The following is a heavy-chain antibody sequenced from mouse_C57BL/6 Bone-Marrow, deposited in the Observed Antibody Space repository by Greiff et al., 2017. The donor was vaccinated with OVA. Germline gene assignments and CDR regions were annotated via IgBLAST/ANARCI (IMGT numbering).Heavy chain of an antibody. CDR1: GYTFTSYW. V-gene: IGHV1-53*01. J-gene: IGHJ2*01. CDR2: INPYNGDT. CDR3: AEGVGGNY. D-gene: IGHD1-3*01. Sequence: QVRLQQPGAELVKPGASVKMSCKASGYTFTSYWIAWVKQRPGQGLEWIGRINPYNGDTFYNQKFKGKATLTVDKSSSTAHMELRSLTSEDSAVYYCAEGVGGNYWGQGTTLTVSS.